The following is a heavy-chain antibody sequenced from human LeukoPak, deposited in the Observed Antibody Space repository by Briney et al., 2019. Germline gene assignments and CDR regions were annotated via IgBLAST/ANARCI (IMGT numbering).Heavy chain of an antibody. CDR2: ISSSSSYI. CDR3: ARGAAGYSGYDLVTYYFDY. CDR1: GFTFSSYS. J-gene: IGHJ4*02. Sequence: GGSLRLSCAASGFTFSSYSMNWVCQAPGKGLEWVSSISSSSSYIYYADSVKGRFTISRDNAKNSLYLQMNSLRAEDTAVYYCARGAAGYSGYDLVTYYFDYWGQGTLVTVSS. D-gene: IGHD5-12*01. V-gene: IGHV3-21*01.